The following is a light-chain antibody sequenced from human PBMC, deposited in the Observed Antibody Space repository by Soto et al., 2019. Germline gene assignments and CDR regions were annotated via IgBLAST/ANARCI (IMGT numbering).Light chain of an antibody. CDR3: QQRRSVIN. J-gene: IGKJ5*01. V-gene: IGKV3-11*01. CDR1: QSVSSP. CDR2: DAS. Sequence: EVVLTQSPATLSLSPGEGATLSCRASQSVSSPLAWYQQKPDQAPRLLIYDASKRATSIPPRFSGNGCGTYFPLTISSLGPEDLSVYYCQQRRSVINFGQGTRLHIK.